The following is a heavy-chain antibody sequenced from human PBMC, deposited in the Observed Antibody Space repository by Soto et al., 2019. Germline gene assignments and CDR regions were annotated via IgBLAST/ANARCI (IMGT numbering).Heavy chain of an antibody. D-gene: IGHD3-3*01. Sequence: QVQLVQSGAEVKKPGSSVKVSCKASGGTFSSYAISWVRQAPGQGLEWMGGIIPIFGTANYAQKFQGRVTITADESTSTAYMELSSLRSEDTAVYYCAISYDFWSGYQPQFRLVSGQGTTVTVSS. CDR2: IIPIFGTA. CDR1: GGTFSSYA. CDR3: AISYDFWSGYQPQFRLV. J-gene: IGHJ6*02. V-gene: IGHV1-69*01.